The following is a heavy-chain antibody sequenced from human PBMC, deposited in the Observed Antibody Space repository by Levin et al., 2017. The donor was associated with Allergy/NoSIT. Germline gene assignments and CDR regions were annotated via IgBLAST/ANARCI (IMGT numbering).Heavy chain of an antibody. Sequence: PGGSLRLSCAASGFTFSTYGVHWVRQPPGKGLEWVAGISYDGSNKYYADSVKGRFSISRDNSKNTLYLQLTSLGADDTAVFYCAREPRGASSWPHLDHRGQGALVTVSS. J-gene: IGHJ4*02. D-gene: IGHD6-13*01. CDR1: GFTFSTYG. V-gene: IGHV3-33*01. CDR3: AREPRGASSWPHLDH. CDR2: ISYDGSNK.